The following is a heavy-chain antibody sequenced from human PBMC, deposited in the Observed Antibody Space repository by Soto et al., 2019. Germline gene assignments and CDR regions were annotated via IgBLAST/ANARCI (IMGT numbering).Heavy chain of an antibody. J-gene: IGHJ6*03. CDR1: GGTFSSYA. CDR3: ARVFPVSTIFGVNGNYYMDV. D-gene: IGHD3-3*01. Sequence: ASVKVSCKASGGTFSSYAISWVRQAPGQGLEWMGWISAHNGNTNYAQKLQGRVTMTTDTSTSTAYMELRSLRSDDTAVYYCARVFPVSTIFGVNGNYYMDVWGKGTTVSVSS. CDR2: ISAHNGNT. V-gene: IGHV1-18*01.